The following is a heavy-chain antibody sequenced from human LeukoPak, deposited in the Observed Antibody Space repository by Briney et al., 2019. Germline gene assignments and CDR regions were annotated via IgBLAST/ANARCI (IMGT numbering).Heavy chain of an antibody. CDR3: ASPGIFAAGTDRGSDY. D-gene: IGHD6-13*01. J-gene: IGHJ4*02. Sequence: SETLSLTCTVSGGSISSYYWSWIRQPPGKGLEWIGFIYYSGSTNYNPSLKSRVTISVDTSKNQFSLKLSSVTAADTAVYYCASPGIFAAGTDRGSDYWGQGTLVTVSS. V-gene: IGHV4-59*01. CDR1: GGSISSYY. CDR2: IYYSGST.